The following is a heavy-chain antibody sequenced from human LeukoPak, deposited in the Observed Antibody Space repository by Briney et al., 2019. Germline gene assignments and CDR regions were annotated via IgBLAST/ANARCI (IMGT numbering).Heavy chain of an antibody. Sequence: GGSLRLSCVASEFTVTTNYMNWVRQAPGKGLEWVSVIYSGGSTYYADSVKGRFTISRDNSKNTLYLQMNSLIAEDTAVYYCAKSGYNRFDYWGQGTRVTVSS. D-gene: IGHD5-24*01. CDR2: IYSGGST. V-gene: IGHV3-66*01. J-gene: IGHJ4*02. CDR1: EFTVTTNY. CDR3: AKSGYNRFDY.